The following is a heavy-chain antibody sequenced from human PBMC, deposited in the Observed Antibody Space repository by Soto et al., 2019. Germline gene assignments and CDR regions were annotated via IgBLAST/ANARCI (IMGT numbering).Heavy chain of an antibody. CDR3: ARFRGSYGMDV. Sequence: QVQLVHSGAEVKKPGSSVKVSCKASGGTFSSYTISWVRQAPGQGLEWMGRIIPILGIPNYAQKFQDRVTITADKSTSTAYMELSSLRSEDTAVYYCARFRGSYGMDVWGQGTTVTVSS. CDR1: GGTFSSYT. D-gene: IGHD3-10*01. V-gene: IGHV1-69*02. CDR2: IIPILGIP. J-gene: IGHJ6*02.